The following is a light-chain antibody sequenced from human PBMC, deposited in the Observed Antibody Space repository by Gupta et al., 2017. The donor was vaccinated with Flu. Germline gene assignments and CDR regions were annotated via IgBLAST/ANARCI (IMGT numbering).Light chain of an antibody. J-gene: IGKJ4*01. V-gene: IGKV4-1*01. Sequence: DIVMTQSPDSLAVSLGERATINCKSSQSVLYSSNNKNYLAWYQQRPGQPPKLLIYWASTRKSGVPDRFSGSGSETDFTLTINSLQAEDVAVYYCQQDYNIPLTFGGGTKVEIK. CDR3: QQDYNIPLT. CDR1: QSVLYSSNNKNY. CDR2: WAS.